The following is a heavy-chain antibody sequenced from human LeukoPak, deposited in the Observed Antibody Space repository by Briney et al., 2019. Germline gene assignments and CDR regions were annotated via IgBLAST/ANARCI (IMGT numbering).Heavy chain of an antibody. CDR2: ISNNGGYT. J-gene: IGHJ4*02. V-gene: IGHV3-23*01. Sequence: QSGGSLRLSCAASGFTFSSSAMSWVRQAPGKGLEWVSAISNNGGYTYYADSVQGRFTISRDNSKSTLCLQMNSLRAEDTAVYYCAKQLGYCSDGSCYFPYWGQGTLLTVSS. CDR3: AKQLGYCSDGSCYFPY. D-gene: IGHD2-15*01. CDR1: GFTFSSSA.